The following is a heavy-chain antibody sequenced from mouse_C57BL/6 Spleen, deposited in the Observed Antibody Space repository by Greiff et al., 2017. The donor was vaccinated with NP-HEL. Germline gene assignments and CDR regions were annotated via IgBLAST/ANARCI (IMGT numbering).Heavy chain of an antibody. D-gene: IGHD2-3*01. V-gene: IGHV1-5*01. Sequence: VQLQQSGTVLARPGASVKMSCKTSGYTFTSYWMHWVKQRPGQGLEWIGAIYPGNSDTSYNQKFKGKAKLTAVTSASTAYMELSSLTNEDSAVYYCTRVGDGYRFFSYWYFDVWDTGTTVTVSS. CDR3: TRVGDGYRFFSYWYFDV. CDR1: GYTFTSYW. CDR2: IYPGNSDT. J-gene: IGHJ1*03.